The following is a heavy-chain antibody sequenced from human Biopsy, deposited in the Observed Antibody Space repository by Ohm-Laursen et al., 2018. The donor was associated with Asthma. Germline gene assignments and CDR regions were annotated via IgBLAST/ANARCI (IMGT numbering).Heavy chain of an antibody. CDR1: GFKFDEYT. CDR2: ISWNSATI. CDR3: AKVRSDWVIAESFDY. Sequence: SLRLSCSASGFKFDEYTMHWVRQAPGKGLEWVSGISWNSATIGYADSVEGRFTISRDNAKNSVFLHMDSLRPEDTAFYYCAKVRSDWVIAESFDYWGREVLVTVSS. D-gene: IGHD3-16*02. V-gene: IGHV3-9*01. J-gene: IGHJ4*02.